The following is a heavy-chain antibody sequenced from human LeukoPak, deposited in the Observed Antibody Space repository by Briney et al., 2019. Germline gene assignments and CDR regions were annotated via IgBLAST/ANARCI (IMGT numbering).Heavy chain of an antibody. CDR2: SDPEDGET. CDR1: GYTLTELS. Sequence: ASVKVSCKVSGYTLTELSMHWVRQAPGKGLEWMGGSDPEDGETIYAQKFQGRVTMTEDTSTDTAYMELSSLRPEDTAVYYCAVTGTTTLTLDYWGQGTLVTVSS. D-gene: IGHD1-7*01. J-gene: IGHJ4*02. CDR3: AVTGTTTLTLDY. V-gene: IGHV1-24*01.